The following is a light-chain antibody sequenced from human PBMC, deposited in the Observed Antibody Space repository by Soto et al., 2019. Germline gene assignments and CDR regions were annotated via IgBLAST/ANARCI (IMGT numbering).Light chain of an antibody. V-gene: IGKV1-27*01. CDR3: QKYNSALT. J-gene: IGKJ5*01. CDR2: SAS. CDR1: QDISNY. Sequence: IQMTQAPSSLSASVGDRITITCRASQDISNYLAWYQQKPGKVPKLLIYSASHLQSGVPSRFSGGGSGTDFTLTISSLQPEDVATYFCQKYNSALTFGQGTRLEIK.